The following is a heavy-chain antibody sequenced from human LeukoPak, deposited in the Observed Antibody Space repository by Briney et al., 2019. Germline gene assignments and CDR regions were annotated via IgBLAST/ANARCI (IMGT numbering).Heavy chain of an antibody. Sequence: PSEILSLTCTVSGGSISSSNYYWGWIRQPPGKGLEWIGSIYYSVSTYYNPSLKSRVTISVDTSKNQFSLKLSSVTAADTAVYYCARQLGYCSSTSGYADKVDYWGQASLVTVSS. CDR2: IYYSVST. CDR1: GGSISSSNYY. D-gene: IGHD2-2*01. J-gene: IGHJ4*02. V-gene: IGHV4-39*01. CDR3: ARQLGYCSSTSGYADKVDY.